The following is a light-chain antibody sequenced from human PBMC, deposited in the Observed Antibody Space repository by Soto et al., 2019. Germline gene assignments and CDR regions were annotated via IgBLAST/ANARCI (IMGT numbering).Light chain of an antibody. Sequence: QSVLTQPASVSGSPGQSNTISCTGTSSDVGGYNYVSWYQQHPGKAPKLMIYDVSNRPSGVSNRFSGSKSGNTASLTISGLQAEDEADYYCSSYTSSSTLVFGTGTKLTVL. CDR1: SSDVGGYNY. J-gene: IGLJ1*01. CDR2: DVS. V-gene: IGLV2-14*01. CDR3: SSYTSSSTLV.